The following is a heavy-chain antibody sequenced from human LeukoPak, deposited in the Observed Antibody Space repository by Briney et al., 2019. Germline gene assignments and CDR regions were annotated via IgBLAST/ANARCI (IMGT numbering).Heavy chain of an antibody. CDR1: GFTFSSYG. Sequence: GGSLRLSCAASGFTFSSYGMHWVRQAPGKGLEWVAFIRYDGSNKYYADSVKGRFTISRDNSKNTLYLQMNSLRAEDTAVDYWGRDGGDYGSGSYYAYWGQGTLVTVSS. CDR2: IRYDGSNK. J-gene: IGHJ4*02. CDR3: GRDGGDYGSGSYYAY. V-gene: IGHV3-30*02. D-gene: IGHD3-10*01.